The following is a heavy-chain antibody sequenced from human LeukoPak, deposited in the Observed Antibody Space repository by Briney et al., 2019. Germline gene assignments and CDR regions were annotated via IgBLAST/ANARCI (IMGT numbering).Heavy chain of an antibody. D-gene: IGHD3-16*01. CDR1: GGTLSTYT. CDR3: ARDGGIPEGYYYFYMDV. Sequence: SVKVSCKASGGTLSTYTISWVRQAPGQGLEWMGGIIPDFGTAHYAQRLQGRVTITTDESTSAAYMELSSLRSEDTAVYYCARDGGIPEGYYYFYMDVWGEGTTVTVSS. J-gene: IGHJ6*03. CDR2: IIPDFGTA. V-gene: IGHV1-69*05.